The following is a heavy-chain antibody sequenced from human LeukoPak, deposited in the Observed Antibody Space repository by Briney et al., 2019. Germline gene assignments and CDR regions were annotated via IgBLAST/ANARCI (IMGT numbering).Heavy chain of an antibody. CDR2: IKQDGSET. V-gene: IGHV3-7*01. Sequence: GGSLRLSCAASGFTLSNYWMSWVRQAPGKGLEWVANIKQDGSETYYVDSVRGRFTFSRDNAENSVYPQMNSLRAEDTAVYYCVRQMVGASFDYWGQGTLVTVSS. J-gene: IGHJ4*02. D-gene: IGHD1-26*01. CDR1: GFTLSNYW. CDR3: VRQMVGASFDY.